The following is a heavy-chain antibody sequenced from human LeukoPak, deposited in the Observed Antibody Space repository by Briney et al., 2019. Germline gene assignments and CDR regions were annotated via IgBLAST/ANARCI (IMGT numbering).Heavy chain of an antibody. Sequence: ASVKVSCKASGYTFTSYGISWVRQAPGQGLEWMGWISAYNGNTNYAQKLQGRVIMTTDTSTNTAYMELRSLRSDDTAVFYCARDSATTVTPDAFDIWGQGTMVTVSS. CDR3: ARDSATTVTPDAFDI. J-gene: IGHJ3*02. CDR2: ISAYNGNT. D-gene: IGHD4-17*01. CDR1: GYTFTSYG. V-gene: IGHV1-18*01.